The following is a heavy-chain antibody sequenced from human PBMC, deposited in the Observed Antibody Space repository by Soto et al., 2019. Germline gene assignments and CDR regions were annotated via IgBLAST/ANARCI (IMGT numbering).Heavy chain of an antibody. Sequence: QVQLQESGPGLVKPSGTLSLTCAVSGGSITISNWWSWVRQSPGKGLEWIGEIYHLGITNYNPSLKSRVTISVDKSKNQISLNLISVTAAETAVYYCARDSRGLQWEPHDWGQGTQVTVSS. J-gene: IGHJ4*02. D-gene: IGHD1-26*01. CDR3: ARDSRGLQWEPHD. V-gene: IGHV4-4*02. CDR1: GGSITISNW. CDR2: IYHLGIT.